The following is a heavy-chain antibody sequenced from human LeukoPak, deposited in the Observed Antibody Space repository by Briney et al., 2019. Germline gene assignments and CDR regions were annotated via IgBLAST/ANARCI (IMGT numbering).Heavy chain of an antibody. CDR2: IWYDGSNK. D-gene: IGHD6-13*01. Sequence: GGSLRLSCAASGFTFSSYGMHWVRQAPGKGLEWVAVIWYDGSNKYYADSVKGRFTTSRDNSKNTLYLQMNSLRAEDTAVYYCARDRDIAAAGDAFDIWGQGTMVTVSS. J-gene: IGHJ3*02. CDR3: ARDRDIAAAGDAFDI. V-gene: IGHV3-33*01. CDR1: GFTFSSYG.